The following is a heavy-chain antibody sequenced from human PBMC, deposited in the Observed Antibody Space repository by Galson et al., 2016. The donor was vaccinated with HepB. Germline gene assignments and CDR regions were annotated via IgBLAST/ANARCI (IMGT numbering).Heavy chain of an antibody. CDR1: GYSFTSYY. D-gene: IGHD6-13*01. Sequence: SVKVSCKASGYSFTSYYIHWVRQVPGQGLEWMGIINPRDGITTYAQKLQGRVTMTRDTSTSTLFMELSSLTSDETAVHYCARDGSRRTYSIAATGTFYFDHWGQGTLVTVSS. CDR2: INPRDGIT. J-gene: IGHJ4*02. CDR3: ARDGSRRTYSIAATGTFYFDH. V-gene: IGHV1-46*04.